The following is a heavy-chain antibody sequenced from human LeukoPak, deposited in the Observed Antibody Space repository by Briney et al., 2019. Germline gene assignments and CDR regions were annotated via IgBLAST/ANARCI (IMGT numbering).Heavy chain of an antibody. J-gene: IGHJ4*02. V-gene: IGHV3-30*02. CDR1: GFTFSSYG. CDR2: IRYDGSNK. Sequence: PGGSLRLSCAASGFTFSSYGMHWVRQAPGTGLGRVAFIRYDGSNKYYADSVKGRFTISRDNSKNTLYLQMNSLRAEDTAVYYCAKDVATVTHYFDYWGQGTLVTVSS. CDR3: AKDVATVTHYFDY. D-gene: IGHD4-17*01.